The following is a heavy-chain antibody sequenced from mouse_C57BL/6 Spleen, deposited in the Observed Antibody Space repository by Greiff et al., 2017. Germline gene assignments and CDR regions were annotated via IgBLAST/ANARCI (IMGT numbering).Heavy chain of an antibody. CDR2: IHPNSGST. D-gene: IGHD1-1*01. V-gene: IGHV1-64*01. J-gene: IGHJ2*01. Sequence: QVQLQQPGAELVKPGASVKLSCKASGYTFTSYWMHWVKQRPGQGLEWIGMIHPNSGSTNYNEKFKSKATLTVDKSSSTAYMQLSSLTSEDSAVXYCARWYYGSSYDFDYWGQGTTLTVSS. CDR3: ARWYYGSSYDFDY. CDR1: GYTFTSYW.